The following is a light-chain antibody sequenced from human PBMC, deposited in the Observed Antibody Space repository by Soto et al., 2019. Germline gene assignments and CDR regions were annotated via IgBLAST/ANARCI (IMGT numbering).Light chain of an antibody. Sequence: QSVLTQPASVSGSPGQSITISCTGTSSDVGAYNYVSWYQQYPGKAPKLMIYDVSNRPSGVSNRFSGSKSGNTASLTISGLQAEDEADYYCSSYTGSSTDGFGTGTKVTVL. J-gene: IGLJ1*01. V-gene: IGLV2-14*01. CDR2: DVS. CDR3: SSYTGSSTDG. CDR1: SSDVGAYNY.